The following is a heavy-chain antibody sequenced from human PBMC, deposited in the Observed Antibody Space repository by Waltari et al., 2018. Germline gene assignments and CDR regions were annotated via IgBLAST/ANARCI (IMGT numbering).Heavy chain of an antibody. V-gene: IGHV1-18*04. J-gene: IGHJ5*02. D-gene: IGHD2-2*01. Sequence: QVQLVQSGAEVKKPGASLKVSCKASGYIFTNYGISWVRQAPGQGLEWMGWNSGKNGHTKFAQKFLGRLTMAKDTSTNTVYMELSRLTSDDTAVYYCAKDRHQLIEEGFLLALDPWGQGTLVTVSS. CDR2: NSGKNGHT. CDR3: AKDRHQLIEEGFLLALDP. CDR1: GYIFTNYG.